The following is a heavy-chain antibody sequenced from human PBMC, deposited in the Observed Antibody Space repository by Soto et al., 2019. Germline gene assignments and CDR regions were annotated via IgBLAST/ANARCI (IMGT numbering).Heavy chain of an antibody. V-gene: IGHV1-2*04. CDR3: ERDSVDSGYYYGMDV. D-gene: IGHD5-18*01. J-gene: IGHJ6*02. CDR2: INPNSGGT. CDR1: GYTFTGYY. Sequence: ASVKVSCKASGYTFTGYYMHWVRQAPGQGLEWMGWINPNSGGTNYAQKFQGWVTMTRDTSISTAYMELSRLRSDDTAVYYCERDSVDSGYYYGMDVWGQGTKVTVYS.